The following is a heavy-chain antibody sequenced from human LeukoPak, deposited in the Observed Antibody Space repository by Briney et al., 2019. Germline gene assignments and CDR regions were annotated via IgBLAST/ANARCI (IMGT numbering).Heavy chain of an antibody. CDR1: GFTFSGFW. J-gene: IGHJ5*02. V-gene: IGHV3-7*03. D-gene: IGHD6-6*01. CDR2: INSDGSEG. Sequence: GGSLRLSCAVSGFTFSGFWMSWSRQAPGKGLEWVASINSDGSEGYYADVVKGRFTISRDNSKNTLYLQMNSLRAEDTALYYCVKASSSSPQYNWFDAWGQGTLVTVSS. CDR3: VKASSSSPQYNWFDA.